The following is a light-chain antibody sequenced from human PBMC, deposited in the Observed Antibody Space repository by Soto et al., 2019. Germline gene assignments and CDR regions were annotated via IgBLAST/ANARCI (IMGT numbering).Light chain of an antibody. CDR1: NIGSKS. Sequence: SYELTQPPSVSVAPGTTARITCGGDNIGSKSVHWYQQKPGQAPVGVIYYDSDRPSGIPERFSGSNSGNTATLTIRRVEAGDEAHYYCQVWDSSSDHVVIGGGTKLTVL. CDR3: QVWDSSSDHVV. J-gene: IGLJ2*01. V-gene: IGLV3-21*04. CDR2: YDS.